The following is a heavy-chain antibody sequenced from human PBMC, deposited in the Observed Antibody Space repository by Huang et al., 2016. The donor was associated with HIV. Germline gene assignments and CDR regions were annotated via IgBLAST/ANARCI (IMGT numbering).Heavy chain of an antibody. CDR2: ISGYKGKT. V-gene: IGHV1-18*01. Sequence: QVQLVQSGAEVKKPGASVKVSCKASGYTFTNYAINWVRQAPGQSLEWMGWISGYKGKTNYEKKGQGRGTMTKETATSTAYMELRSLISDDTAVYYCARERYYYDRSGYYTPVEYFHHWGQGTLVTVSS. J-gene: IGHJ1*01. CDR1: GYTFTNYA. CDR3: ARERYYYDRSGYYTPVEYFHH. D-gene: IGHD3-22*01.